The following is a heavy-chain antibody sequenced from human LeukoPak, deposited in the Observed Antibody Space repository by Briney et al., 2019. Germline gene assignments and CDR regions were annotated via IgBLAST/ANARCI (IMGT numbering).Heavy chain of an antibody. CDR3: AKEEVPAAMNY. CDR1: GFTFSSYS. D-gene: IGHD2-2*01. V-gene: IGHV3-21*04. CDR2: ISSSSSYI. Sequence: GGSLRLSCAASGFTFSSYSMNWVRQAPGKGLEWVSSISSSSSYIYYADSVKGRFTISRDNSKNTLYLQMNSLRAEDTAVYYCAKEEVPAAMNYWGQGTLVTVSS. J-gene: IGHJ4*02.